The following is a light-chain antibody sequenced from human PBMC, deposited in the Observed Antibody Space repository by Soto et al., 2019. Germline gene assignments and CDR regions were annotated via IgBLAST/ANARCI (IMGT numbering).Light chain of an antibody. CDR1: QSVSSSY. J-gene: IGKJ2*01. CDR3: QQYGSSLYT. CDR2: EAS. Sequence: EVVLTQSPGTLSLSPGERATLSCRASQSVSSSYLAWYQQKPGQAPRLLIYEASSRATGIPDRFSGSGSGADSTLTISRLEPEDFAVYYCQQYGSSLYTFGQGTNLEIK. V-gene: IGKV3-20*01.